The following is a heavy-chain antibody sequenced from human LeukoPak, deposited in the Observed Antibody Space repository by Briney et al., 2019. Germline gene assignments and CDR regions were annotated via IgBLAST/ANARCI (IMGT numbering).Heavy chain of an antibody. V-gene: IGHV3-64D*06. D-gene: IGHD1-26*01. CDR2: ISSNGGST. Sequence: GGSLRLSCSASGFTFSSYAMHWVRQAPGKGLEYVSAISSNGGSTYYADSVKGRFTISRENSKNTLYLQMGSLRAEDTAVYYCVKDPKVGATHYWGQGTLVTVPQ. CDR1: GFTFSSYA. CDR3: VKDPKVGATHY. J-gene: IGHJ4*02.